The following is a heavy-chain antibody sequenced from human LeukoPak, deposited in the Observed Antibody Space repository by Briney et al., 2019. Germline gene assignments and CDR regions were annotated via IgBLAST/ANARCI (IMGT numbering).Heavy chain of an antibody. CDR2: IYYSGST. J-gene: IGHJ6*02. CDR3: ARRPYYYYGMDV. Sequence: SETLSLTCTVSGGSISSYYWSWIRQPPGKGLEWIGYIYYSGSTNYNPSLKGRVTISVDTSKNQFSLKLSSVTAADTAVYYCARRPYYYYGMDVWGQGTTVTVSS. V-gene: IGHV4-59*08. CDR1: GGSISSYY.